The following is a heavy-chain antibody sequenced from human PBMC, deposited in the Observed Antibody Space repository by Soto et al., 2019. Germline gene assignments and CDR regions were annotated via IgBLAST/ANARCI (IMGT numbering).Heavy chain of an antibody. Sequence: ASVKVSCKASGGTFSTSTFTWVRQAPGQGLEWMGRTIPILDVADYAQDFQDRVTITADKSTSTAYMELTSLTSKDTAVYYCARDSPIGSTYSGYDAIDSWGQGTLVTVSS. CDR2: TIPILDVA. D-gene: IGHD5-12*01. J-gene: IGHJ4*02. CDR3: ARDSPIGSTYSGYDAIDS. CDR1: GGTFSTST. V-gene: IGHV1-69*04.